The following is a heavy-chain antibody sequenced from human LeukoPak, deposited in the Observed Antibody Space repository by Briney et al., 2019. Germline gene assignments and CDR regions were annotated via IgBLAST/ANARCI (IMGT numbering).Heavy chain of an antibody. D-gene: IGHD2-8*02. CDR1: GASISSYF. J-gene: IGHJ3*02. Sequence: SETLSLTCTVSGASISSYFWSWIRQPAGGGLEWIGRLYPSGSTSYNPSLRSRVTISVDSSNNHFSLNLTSVTAADTAVYYCAREGYCTGSSCFGFDIWGQGTRVIVSS. V-gene: IGHV4-4*07. CDR2: LYPSGST. CDR3: AREGYCTGSSCFGFDI.